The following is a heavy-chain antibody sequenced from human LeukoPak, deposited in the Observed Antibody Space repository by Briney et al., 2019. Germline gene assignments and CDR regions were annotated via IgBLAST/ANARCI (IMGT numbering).Heavy chain of an antibody. V-gene: IGHV1-18*01. Sequence: ASVKVSCKTSGYTFTSFGISWVRQAPGQGLEWMGWISAYNGDTTYAQKLQDRVTMTADTSTGTAYMEMRSLRSDDTAVYYCARAYGSSSSADYWGQGTLVTVSS. D-gene: IGHD6-6*01. J-gene: IGHJ4*02. CDR2: ISAYNGDT. CDR1: GYTFTSFG. CDR3: ARAYGSSSSADY.